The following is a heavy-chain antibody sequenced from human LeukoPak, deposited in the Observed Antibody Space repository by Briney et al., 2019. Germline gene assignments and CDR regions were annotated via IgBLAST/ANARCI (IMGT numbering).Heavy chain of an antibody. V-gene: IGHV3-23*01. D-gene: IGHD1-26*01. Sequence: GGSLRLSCAASGFTFSSYAMSWVRQAPGKGLEWVSAISGSGGSTYYADSVKGRFTISGDNSKNTLYLQMNSLRAEDTAVYYCAKSYRGSLAHDAFDIWGQGTMVTVSS. J-gene: IGHJ3*02. CDR2: ISGSGGST. CDR1: GFTFSSYA. CDR3: AKSYRGSLAHDAFDI.